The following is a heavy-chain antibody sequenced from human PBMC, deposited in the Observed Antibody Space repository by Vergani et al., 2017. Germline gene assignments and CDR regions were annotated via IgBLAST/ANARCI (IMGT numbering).Heavy chain of an antibody. J-gene: IGHJ4*02. D-gene: IGHD3-10*01. V-gene: IGHV4-34*02. CDR3: AVRPRVNLVGGEIVTKRTFDY. CDR1: GESFSSFY. Sequence: QVQLQQWGAGVVKPSGTLSLTCAVFGESFSSFYWSWIRQPPGKGQEWSGDINNDGHTNYNPSLESRCTVSRDHAKNQFSLNLMSVTAAVTAMYYCAVRPRVNLVGGEIVTKRTFDYGSQGSLVTVSS. CDR2: INNDGHT.